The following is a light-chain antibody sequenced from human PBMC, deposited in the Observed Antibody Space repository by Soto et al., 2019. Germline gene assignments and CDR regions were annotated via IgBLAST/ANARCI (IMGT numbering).Light chain of an antibody. Sequence: QSVLTQPASVSGSPGQSITISCTGTSSDVGGYNFVSWYQHHPGKAPTLIIYDVNNRPSGVSNRFSGSKSGNTASLTISGLQAEDEAYYHCSSFTSSSTLDVVFGGGTKVTVL. V-gene: IGLV2-14*01. CDR2: DVN. J-gene: IGLJ2*01. CDR3: SSFTSSSTLDVV. CDR1: SSDVGGYNF.